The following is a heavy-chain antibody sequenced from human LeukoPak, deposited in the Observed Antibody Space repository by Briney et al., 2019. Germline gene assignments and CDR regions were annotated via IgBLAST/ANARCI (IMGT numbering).Heavy chain of an antibody. CDR2: ISSSSSYI. CDR3: ARAQHYYYYMDV. CDR1: GFTLSSYS. J-gene: IGHJ6*03. Sequence: GGSLRLSCAASGFTLSSYSMNWVRQAPGKGLEWVSSISSSSSYIYYADSVKGRFTISRDNAKNSLYLQMNSLRAEDTAVYYCARAQHYYYYMDVWGKGTTVTVSS. V-gene: IGHV3-21*01.